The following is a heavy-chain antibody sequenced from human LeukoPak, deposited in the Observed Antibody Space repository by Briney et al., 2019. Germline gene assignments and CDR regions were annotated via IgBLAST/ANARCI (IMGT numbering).Heavy chain of an antibody. CDR3: ATPPTVTRNY. D-gene: IGHD4-17*01. V-gene: IGHV3-11*01. CDR2: ISSSAFTI. J-gene: IGHJ4*02. CDR1: GFTFSDYY. Sequence: GGSLRLSCAASGFTFSDYYMGWIRQAPGKGLEWVSYISSSAFTIYYADSVKGRFTVSRDNAKSSLYLQMNSLRAEDTAVYYCATPPTVTRNYWGQGTLVTVSS.